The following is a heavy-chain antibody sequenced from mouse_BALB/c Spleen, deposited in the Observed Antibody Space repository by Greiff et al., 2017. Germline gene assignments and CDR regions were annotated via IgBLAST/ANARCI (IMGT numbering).Heavy chain of an antibody. Sequence: EVKLVESGGGLVQPGGSLKLSCAASGFTFSSYGMSWVRQTPDKRLELVATINSNGGSTYSPDSVKGRFTISRDNAKNTLYLQMSSLKAEDTAMFYCASRTTPYAMDYWGQGTSVTVSS. CDR3: ASRTTPYAMDY. CDR2: INSNGGST. V-gene: IGHV5-6-3*01. J-gene: IGHJ4*01. CDR1: GFTFSSYG. D-gene: IGHD2-13*01.